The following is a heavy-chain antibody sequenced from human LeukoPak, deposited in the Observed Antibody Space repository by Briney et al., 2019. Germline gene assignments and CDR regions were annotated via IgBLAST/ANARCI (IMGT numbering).Heavy chain of an antibody. Sequence: ASVKVSCKASGYTFTSYAMNWVRQAPGQGLEWMGWINTNTGNPTYAQGFTGRFVFSLDTSVSTAYLQISSLKAEDTAVYYCARAQYYYDSSGYFRNYYYYGMDVWGQGTTVTVSS. V-gene: IGHV7-4-1*02. J-gene: IGHJ6*02. CDR1: GYTFTSYA. D-gene: IGHD3-22*01. CDR3: ARAQYYYDSSGYFRNYYYYGMDV. CDR2: INTNTGNP.